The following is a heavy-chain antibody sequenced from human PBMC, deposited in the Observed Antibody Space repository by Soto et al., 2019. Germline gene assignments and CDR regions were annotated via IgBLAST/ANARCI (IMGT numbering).Heavy chain of an antibody. CDR2: ISYDGSNK. D-gene: IGHD3-22*01. Sequence: GGSLRLSCAASGFTFSSYAMHWVRQAPGKGLEWVAVISYDGSNKYYADSVKGRFTISRDNSKNTLYLQMNSLRAEDTAVYYCARDSELSYYYDSSGFDYWGQGTLVTSPQ. V-gene: IGHV3-30-3*01. CDR3: ARDSELSYYYDSSGFDY. CDR1: GFTFSSYA. J-gene: IGHJ4*02.